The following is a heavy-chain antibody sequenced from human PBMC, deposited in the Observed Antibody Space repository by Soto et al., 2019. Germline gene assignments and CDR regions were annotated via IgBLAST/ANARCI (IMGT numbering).Heavy chain of an antibody. CDR2: IGPSDSYT. CDR1: GYSFTSYW. Sequence: PGESLKISCKGSGYSFTSYWISGVRQMPGKGLEWMGRIGPSDSYTNYSPSFQGHVTISADKSISTAYLQWSSLKASDTAMYYCARHEEGPGFYYYYGMDVWGQGTTVTVSS. V-gene: IGHV5-10-1*01. J-gene: IGHJ6*02. D-gene: IGHD3-10*01. CDR3: ARHEEGPGFYYYYGMDV.